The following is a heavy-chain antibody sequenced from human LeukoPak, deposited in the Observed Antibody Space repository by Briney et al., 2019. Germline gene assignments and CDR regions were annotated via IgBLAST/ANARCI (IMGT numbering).Heavy chain of an antibody. CDR1: GGSISSYY. D-gene: IGHD2-2*01. V-gene: IGHV4-59*12. Sequence: SETLSLTCTVSGGSISSYYWSWIRQPPGKGLEWIGYIYYSGSTNYNPSLKSRVTISVDTSKNQFSLKLSSVTAADTAVYYCARAGGIVVVPAAHYGMDVWGQGTTVTVSS. CDR2: IYYSGST. CDR3: ARAGGIVVVPAAHYGMDV. J-gene: IGHJ6*02.